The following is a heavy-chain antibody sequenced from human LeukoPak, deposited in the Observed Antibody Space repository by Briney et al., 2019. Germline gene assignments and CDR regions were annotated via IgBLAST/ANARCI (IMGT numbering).Heavy chain of an antibody. Sequence: SSETLSLTCTVSGGSISSYYWSWIRQPPGKGLEWIGYIYYSGSTNYNPSLKSRVTISVDTSKNQFSLKLSSVTAADTAVYYCARDRVGAEGFDYWGQGTLVTVSS. D-gene: IGHD1-26*01. V-gene: IGHV4-59*01. CDR2: IYYSGST. CDR3: ARDRVGAEGFDY. J-gene: IGHJ4*02. CDR1: GGSISSYY.